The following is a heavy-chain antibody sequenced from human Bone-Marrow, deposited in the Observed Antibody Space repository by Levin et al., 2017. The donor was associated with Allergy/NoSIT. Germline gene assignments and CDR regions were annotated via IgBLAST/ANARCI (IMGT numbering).Heavy chain of an antibody. V-gene: IGHV3-7*01. Sequence: CVVSGFTFSNYWMTWVRRAPGKGLEWVANINQDGSENYCVDSVKGRFIISRDNAKNSLYLQMNSLRAEDTAVYYCARELIADGMDVWGQGTTVTVSS. CDR1: GFTFSNYW. J-gene: IGHJ6*02. CDR2: INQDGSEN. CDR3: ARELIADGMDV.